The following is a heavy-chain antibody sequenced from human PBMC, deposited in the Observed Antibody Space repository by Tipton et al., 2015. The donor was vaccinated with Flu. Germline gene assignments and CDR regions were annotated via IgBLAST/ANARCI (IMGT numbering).Heavy chain of an antibody. CDR1: GFTFNQYA. CDR3: AKDITGGNSYDYFDY. V-gene: IGHV3-43D*04. Sequence: SLRLSCTASGFTFNQYAMHWVRQAPGKGLEWVALVSWDGDSTNYADSVKGRFTIFRDNSKNTLFLQMNDLRAEDTAVYYCAKDITGGNSYDYFDYWGQGTLVTVSS. D-gene: IGHD3-16*01. CDR2: VSWDGDST. J-gene: IGHJ4*02.